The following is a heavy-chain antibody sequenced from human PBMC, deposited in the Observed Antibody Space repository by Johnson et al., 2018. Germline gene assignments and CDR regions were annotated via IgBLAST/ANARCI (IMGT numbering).Heavy chain of an antibody. CDR1: GFTFSSYA. J-gene: IGHJ6*02. V-gene: IGHV3-30*04. CDR3: AKDMNRDCWGGYCSHGMDV. CDR2: ISYDGTNK. D-gene: IGHD3-3*01. Sequence: VQLVESGGGVVQPGRSLRLSCAASGFTFSSYAMHWVRQAPDKGLEWVAVISYDGTNKHIKDSVKGRLTISRDNSKNTLFLQLNSLRVEDTAVYFCAKDMNRDCWGGYCSHGMDVWGQGTTVTVSS.